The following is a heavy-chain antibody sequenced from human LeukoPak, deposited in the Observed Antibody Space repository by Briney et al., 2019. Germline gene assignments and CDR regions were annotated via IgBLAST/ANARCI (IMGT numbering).Heavy chain of an antibody. CDR3: ARRPYCSSTSCYQSNWFDP. D-gene: IGHD2-2*01. V-gene: IGHV5-51*01. Sequence: GESLQISCKGSGYSFTSYWIGWVRQIPGKGLEWMGILYPGDSDTRYSTSFQGQVTISADKSISTAYLQWSSLKASDTAMYYCARRPYCSSTSCYQSNWFDPWGQGTLVTVSS. J-gene: IGHJ5*02. CDR1: GYSFTSYW. CDR2: LYPGDSDT.